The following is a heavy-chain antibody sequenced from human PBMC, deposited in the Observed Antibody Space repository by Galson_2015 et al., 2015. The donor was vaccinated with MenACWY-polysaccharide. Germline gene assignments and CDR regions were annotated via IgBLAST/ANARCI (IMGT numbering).Heavy chain of an antibody. CDR2: INSKNDGGAA. Sequence: SLRLSCAAAGITFTNAWMSWVRQAPGKGLEWVGLINSKNDGGAADYAAPVKGRFSISRDDSKNTVYLQMNSLRTEDTAVYYCATSHLGYHDSSGWGLDVWGPGTTVTVSS. D-gene: IGHD3-22*01. V-gene: IGHV3-15*01. CDR3: ATSHLGYHDSSGWGLDV. CDR1: GITFTNAW. J-gene: IGHJ6*02.